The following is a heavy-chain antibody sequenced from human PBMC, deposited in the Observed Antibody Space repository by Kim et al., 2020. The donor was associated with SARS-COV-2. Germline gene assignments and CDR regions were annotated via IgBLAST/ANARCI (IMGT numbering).Heavy chain of an antibody. CDR3: ARSVSGSYYYGMDV. Sequence: SQTFHGRVTITRDTSASTAYMELSSLGSEDTAVYYCARSVSGSYYYGMDVWGQGTTVTVSS. V-gene: IGHV1-3*01. D-gene: IGHD1-26*01. J-gene: IGHJ6*02.